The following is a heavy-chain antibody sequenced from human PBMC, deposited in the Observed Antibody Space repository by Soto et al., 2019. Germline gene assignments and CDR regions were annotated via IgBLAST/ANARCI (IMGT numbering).Heavy chain of an antibody. D-gene: IGHD4-17*01. CDR3: ARHIPPPYGGNSAAGWFDP. Sequence: GGSLRLSCAASGFTFSRYGMHWVRQAPGKGLEWVAVIWYDGSNKYYADSVKGRFTISRDNSKNTLYLQMNSLRAEDTAVYYCARHIPPPYGGNSAAGWFDPWGQGTLVTVS. V-gene: IGHV3-33*01. CDR1: GFTFSRYG. CDR2: IWYDGSNK. J-gene: IGHJ5*02.